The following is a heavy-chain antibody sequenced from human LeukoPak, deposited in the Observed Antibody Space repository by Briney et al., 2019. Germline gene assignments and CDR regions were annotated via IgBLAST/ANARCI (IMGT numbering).Heavy chain of an antibody. J-gene: IGHJ5*02. CDR1: GYTFTSYG. CDR2: ISAYNGNT. D-gene: IGHD3-22*01. V-gene: IGHV1-18*01. Sequence: ASVKVSCKASGYTFTSYGISWVRQAPGQGLEWMGWISAYNGNTNYAQKLQGRVTMTTDTSASTAYMELSSLRSEDTAVYYCARDHYDSSGYYYWFDPWGQGTLVTVSS. CDR3: ARDHYDSSGYYYWFDP.